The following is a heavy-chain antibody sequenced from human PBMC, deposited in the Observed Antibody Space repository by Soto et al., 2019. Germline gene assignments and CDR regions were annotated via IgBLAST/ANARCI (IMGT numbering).Heavy chain of an antibody. CDR1: GGTFSSYT. CDR2: IIPILGIA. Sequence: ASVKVSCKASGGTFSSYTISWVRQAPGQGLEWMGRIIPILGIANYAQKFQGRVTITADKSTSTAYMELSSLRSEDTAVYYCAAEYQLLSGWFDPWGQGTLVTVSS. V-gene: IGHV1-69*02. D-gene: IGHD2-2*01. J-gene: IGHJ5*02. CDR3: AAEYQLLSGWFDP.